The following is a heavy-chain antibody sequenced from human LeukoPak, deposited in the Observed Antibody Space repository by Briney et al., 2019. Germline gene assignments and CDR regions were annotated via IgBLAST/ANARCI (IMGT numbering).Heavy chain of an antibody. J-gene: IGHJ5*02. D-gene: IGHD2-15*01. CDR1: GGSISSGGYY. CDR3: ARTGPYCSGGSCYNNWFDP. CDR2: IYYSGST. V-gene: IGHV4-31*03. Sequence: SETLSLTCTVSGGSISSGGYYWSWIRQHPGKGLEWIGYIYYSGSTYYNPSLKSRVTISVDTSKSQFSLKLSSVTAADTAVYYCARTGPYCSGGSCYNNWFDPWGQGTLVTVSS.